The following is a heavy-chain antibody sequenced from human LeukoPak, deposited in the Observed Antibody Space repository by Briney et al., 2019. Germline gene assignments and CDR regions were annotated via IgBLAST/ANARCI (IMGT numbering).Heavy chain of an antibody. J-gene: IGHJ3*02. CDR1: GFTFDDYG. V-gene: IGHV3-20*04. CDR3: ARPLQAAVNAFDI. Sequence: PGGSLRLSCAASGFTFDDYGMTWVRQTPGKQLEWVSGIGWNGDSIGYADSVKGRFTISRDNAKNSLYLQMNSLRAEDTALYYCARPLQAAVNAFDIWGLGAMVTVSS. D-gene: IGHD2-15*01. CDR2: IGWNGDSI.